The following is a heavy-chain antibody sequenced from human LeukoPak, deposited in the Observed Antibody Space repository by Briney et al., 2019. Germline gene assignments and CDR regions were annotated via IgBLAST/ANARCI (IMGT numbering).Heavy chain of an antibody. J-gene: IGHJ4*02. CDR3: ASHYSSGWFHFDY. CDR2: IGTAGDT. Sequence: GGSLRLSCAASGFTFSSYDMHWVRQATGKGLEWVSAIGTAGDTYYPGSVKGRFTISRDNAKNSLYLQMSSLRAEDTAVYYCASHYSSGWFHFDYWGQGTLVTVYS. CDR1: GFTFSSYD. V-gene: IGHV3-13*01. D-gene: IGHD6-19*01.